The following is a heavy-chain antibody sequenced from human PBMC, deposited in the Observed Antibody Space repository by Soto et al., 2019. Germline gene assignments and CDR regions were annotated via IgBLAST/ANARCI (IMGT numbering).Heavy chain of an antibody. Sequence: SETLSLTCTVSGDSISSYYWTWILQPPGEGLEWIGYIYDSGRTYYNPSLKSRVTISVDTSKNQFSLRLSSVSAADTAVYYCARGTIPYYYYGMDVWGQGATVTVSS. CDR1: GDSISSYY. V-gene: IGHV4-59*01. CDR2: IYDSGRT. CDR3: ARGTIPYYYYGMDV. J-gene: IGHJ6*02. D-gene: IGHD3-10*01.